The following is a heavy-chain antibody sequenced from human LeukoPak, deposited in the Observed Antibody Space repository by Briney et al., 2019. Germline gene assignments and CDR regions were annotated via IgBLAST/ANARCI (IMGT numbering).Heavy chain of an antibody. CDR3: ARLYCSGGSCYSSTI. Sequence: ASVTVSCTASGYTFTSYGISWVRQAPGQGLEWLGWISAYNGNTNYAQKLQGRVTMTTDTSTSTAYMELRSLRSDDTAVYYCARLYCSGGSCYSSTIWGQGTMVTVSS. V-gene: IGHV1-18*01. J-gene: IGHJ3*02. D-gene: IGHD2-15*01. CDR2: ISAYNGNT. CDR1: GYTFTSYG.